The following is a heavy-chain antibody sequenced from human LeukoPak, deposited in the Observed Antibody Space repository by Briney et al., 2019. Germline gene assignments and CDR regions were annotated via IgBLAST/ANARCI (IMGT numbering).Heavy chain of an antibody. D-gene: IGHD3-10*01. V-gene: IGHV3-21*01. CDR2: ISSSSSYI. J-gene: IGHJ4*02. Sequence: GSLRLSCAASGFTFSSYSMNWVRQAPGKELEWVSSISSSSSYIYYADSVKGRFTISRDNAKNSLYLQMNSLRAEDTAVYYCARDRSPGGFDYWGQGTLVTVSS. CDR3: ARDRSPGGFDY. CDR1: GFTFSSYS.